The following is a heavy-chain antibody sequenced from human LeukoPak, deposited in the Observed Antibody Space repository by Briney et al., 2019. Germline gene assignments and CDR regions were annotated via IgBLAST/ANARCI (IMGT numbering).Heavy chain of an antibody. CDR1: GFTFSSND. CDR3: AEVPWFGEFRI. CDR2: ITGSGETT. Sequence: GGSLRLSCAASGFTFSSNDINWVRQAPGKGLKWVSGITGSGETTWYADSVKGRFTISRDNSMNTLYLEMNSVRAEDTAVYYCAEVPWFGEFRIWGQRTLVTVSS. J-gene: IGHJ4*02. V-gene: IGHV3-23*01. D-gene: IGHD3-10*01.